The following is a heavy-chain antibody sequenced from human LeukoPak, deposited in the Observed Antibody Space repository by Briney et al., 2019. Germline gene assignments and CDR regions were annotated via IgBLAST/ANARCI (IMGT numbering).Heavy chain of an antibody. CDR2: INPNSGGT. J-gene: IGHJ5*02. V-gene: IGHV1-2*02. D-gene: IGHD2-2*01. CDR3: ARDLQIVVVPAAVGFGFDP. CDR1: GYTFTSYY. Sequence: ASVKVSCKASGYTFTSYYMHWVRQAPGQGLEWMGWINPNSGGTNYAQKFQGRVTMTRDTSISTAYMELSRLRSDDTAVYYCARDLQIVVVPAAVGFGFDPWGQGTLVTVSS.